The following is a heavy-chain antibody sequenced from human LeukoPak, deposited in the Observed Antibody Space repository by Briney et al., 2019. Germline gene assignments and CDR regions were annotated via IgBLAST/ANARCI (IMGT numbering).Heavy chain of an antibody. CDR3: VRRTASDF. J-gene: IGHJ4*02. D-gene: IGHD2-21*02. CDR2: VGGGGDYT. Sequence: GGYLRLSCAASGFTFTSYFMSWVRQAPGKGLEWVASVGGGGDYTYYSDSVKGRFTISRDNSENTVYLQMKSLRAEDTAVYYCVRRTASDFWGQGALVTVSS. CDR1: GFTFTSYF. V-gene: IGHV3-23*01.